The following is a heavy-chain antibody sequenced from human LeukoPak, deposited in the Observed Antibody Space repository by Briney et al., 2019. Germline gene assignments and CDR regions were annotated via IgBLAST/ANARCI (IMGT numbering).Heavy chain of an antibody. CDR2: ISSSSSTI. V-gene: IGHV3-48*02. Sequence: GGSLRLSCAASGLTFSSYAMNWVRQAPGKGLEWVSYISSSSSTIYYADSVKGRFTISRDNAKNSLYLQMNSLRDEDTAVYYCAREERGGYSYGYLSFYFDYWGQGTLVTVSS. CDR3: AREERGGYSYGYLSFYFDY. D-gene: IGHD5-18*01. CDR1: GLTFSSYA. J-gene: IGHJ4*02.